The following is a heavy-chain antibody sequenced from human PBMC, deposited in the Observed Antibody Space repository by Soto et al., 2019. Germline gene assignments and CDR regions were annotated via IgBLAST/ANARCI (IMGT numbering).Heavy chain of an antibody. J-gene: IGHJ1*01. Sequence: GESLKISCQGSGYSFTSYWIGWVRQMPGKGLEWMGIIYPGDSDTRYSPSFQGQVTISADKSISTAYLQWSSLKASDTAMYYCARPPYSSSWWLQHWGQGTLVTVSS. CDR2: IYPGDSDT. V-gene: IGHV5-51*01. D-gene: IGHD6-13*01. CDR3: ARPPYSSSWWLQH. CDR1: GYSFTSYW.